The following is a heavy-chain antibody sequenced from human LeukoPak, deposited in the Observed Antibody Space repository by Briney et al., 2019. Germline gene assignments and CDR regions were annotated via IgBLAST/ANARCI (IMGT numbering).Heavy chain of an antibody. V-gene: IGHV3-7*01. J-gene: IGHJ6*03. Sequence: GGSLRLSCAASGFTFSSYWMSWVRQAPGKGLEWVANIKQDGSEKYYVDSVKGRFTISRDNAKNSLYLQMNSLRAEDTAVYYCARVSIAARRRYYYYMDVWGKGTTVTVSS. CDR1: GFTFSSYW. CDR3: ARVSIAARRRYYYYMDV. CDR2: IKQDGSEK. D-gene: IGHD6-6*01.